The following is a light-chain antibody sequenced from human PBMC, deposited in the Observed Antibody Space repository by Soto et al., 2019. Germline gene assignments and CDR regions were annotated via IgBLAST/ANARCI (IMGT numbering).Light chain of an antibody. V-gene: IGKV3-11*01. J-gene: IGKJ3*01. CDR1: QSVSSY. CDR2: DAS. CDR3: QQLSNGPGVFT. Sequence: EIVLTQSPATLSLSPGERATLSCRASQSVSSYLAWYQQKPGQAPRLLIYDASNRATGIPARFSGSGTGTHVTLIIRCLETEDFAVNDTQQLSNGPGVFTLGPRTKVDIK.